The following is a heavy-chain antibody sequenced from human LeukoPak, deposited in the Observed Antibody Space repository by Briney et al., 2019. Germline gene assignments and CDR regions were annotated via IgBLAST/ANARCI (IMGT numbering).Heavy chain of an antibody. CDR1: GGSISSYY. CDR3: ARASYSSSSPVYYGMDV. CDR2: IYYSGST. V-gene: IGHV4-59*01. J-gene: IGHJ6*02. D-gene: IGHD6-6*01. Sequence: SETLSLTCTVSGGSISSYYWSWIRQPPGKGLEWVGYIYYSGSTNYNPSLKSRVTISVDTSKNQFSLKLSSVTAADTAVYYCARASYSSSSPVYYGMDVWGQGATVTVSS.